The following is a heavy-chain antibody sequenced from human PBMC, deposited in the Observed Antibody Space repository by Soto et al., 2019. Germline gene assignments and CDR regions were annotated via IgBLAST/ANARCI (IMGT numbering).Heavy chain of an antibody. CDR3: ARQTAGWSPFDY. J-gene: IGHJ4*02. V-gene: IGHV4-59*08. D-gene: IGHD6-19*01. CDR2: IYYSGST. CDR1: GGSISSYY. Sequence: SETLSLTCTVSGGSISSYYWSWIRQPPGKGLEWIGYIYYSGSTNYNPSLKSRATISVDTSKNQFSLKLSSVTAADAAVYYCARQTAGWSPFDYWGQGTLVTVSS.